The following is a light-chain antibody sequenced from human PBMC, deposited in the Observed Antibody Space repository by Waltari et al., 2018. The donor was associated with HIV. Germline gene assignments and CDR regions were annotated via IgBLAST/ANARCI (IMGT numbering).Light chain of an antibody. Sequence: QSVLTQPPSASGTPGQRVTISCSGSSSNIGRNYVYWYQQLPGTAPKLRIYRNNQRPSGVPDRFSGSKSGTSASLAISGLRSEDEADYYCATWNDSLSGYVFGTGTKVTV. CDR2: RNN. J-gene: IGLJ1*01. CDR1: SSNIGRNY. V-gene: IGLV1-47*01. CDR3: ATWNDSLSGYV.